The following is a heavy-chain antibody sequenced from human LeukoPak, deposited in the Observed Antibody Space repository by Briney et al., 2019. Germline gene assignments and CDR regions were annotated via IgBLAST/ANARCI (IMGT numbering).Heavy chain of an antibody. Sequence: ASVKVSFKASGYTFTSYDINWVRQAPGQGLEWMGWMNPNSGNTGYAQKFQGRVTMTRNTSISTAYMELSSLRSEDTAVYYCARFLRRNCSSTSCYYYYYMDVWGKGTTVTVSS. CDR3: ARFLRRNCSSTSCYYYYYMDV. D-gene: IGHD2-2*01. CDR2: MNPNSGNT. J-gene: IGHJ6*03. V-gene: IGHV1-8*01. CDR1: GYTFTSYD.